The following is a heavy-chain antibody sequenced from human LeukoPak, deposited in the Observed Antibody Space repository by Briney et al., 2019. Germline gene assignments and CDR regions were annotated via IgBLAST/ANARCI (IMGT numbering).Heavy chain of an antibody. Sequence: GASVKVSCKASGYTFTSYDINWVRQATGQGLEWMGWMNPNNGNTNYAQNPQGRVTMTTDTSTSTAYMELRSLRSDDTAVFYCGRVPSTLFDFWSAYVIDYWGQGTLVTVSS. CDR1: GYTFTSYD. CDR2: MNPNNGNT. V-gene: IGHV1-18*01. J-gene: IGHJ4*02. D-gene: IGHD3-3*01. CDR3: GRVPSTLFDFWSAYVIDY.